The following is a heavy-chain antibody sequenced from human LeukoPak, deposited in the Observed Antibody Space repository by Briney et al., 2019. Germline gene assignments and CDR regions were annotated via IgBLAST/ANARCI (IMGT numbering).Heavy chain of an antibody. CDR1: GYTFTGYY. V-gene: IGHV1-2*02. Sequence: ASVKVSCKASGYTFTGYYMHWERQAPGQGLEWMGWINPNSGGTNYAQKFQGRVTMTRDTSISTAYMELSRLRSDDTAVYYCARDPSVVVVPATWEDYWGQGTLVTVSS. J-gene: IGHJ4*02. CDR2: INPNSGGT. CDR3: ARDPSVVVVPATWEDY. D-gene: IGHD2-2*01.